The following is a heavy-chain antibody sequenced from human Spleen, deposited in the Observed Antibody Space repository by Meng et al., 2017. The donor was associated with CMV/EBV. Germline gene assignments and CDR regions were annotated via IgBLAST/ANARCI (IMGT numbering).Heavy chain of an antibody. Sequence: ASVKVSCKASGYTFTNYYINWVRQGTGQGLEWMGWMNPKSGNTGYAQKFQGRVTMTSTTSISTAYMELSSLRSEDTAVYYCPRGNVLLWFGPFDYWGQGTLVTVSS. CDR2: MNPKSGNT. CDR1: GYTFTNYY. D-gene: IGHD3-10*01. V-gene: IGHV1-8*01. J-gene: IGHJ4*02. CDR3: PRGNVLLWFGPFDY.